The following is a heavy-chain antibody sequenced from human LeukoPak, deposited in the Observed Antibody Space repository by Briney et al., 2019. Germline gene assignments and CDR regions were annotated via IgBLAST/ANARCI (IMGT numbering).Heavy chain of an antibody. Sequence: ASLKVSCKASGYTFNRYYMHWVRQAPGQGLEWMGIINPSGGSTSYPQKFQGRVPMTWDTSTSTVYMELRSLPSEDTAVYYCARERRGEYDSSGYAFDHWGQGTLVTVSS. J-gene: IGHJ4*02. CDR3: ARERRGEYDSSGYAFDH. CDR2: INPSGGST. V-gene: IGHV1-46*02. D-gene: IGHD3-22*01. CDR1: GYTFNRYY.